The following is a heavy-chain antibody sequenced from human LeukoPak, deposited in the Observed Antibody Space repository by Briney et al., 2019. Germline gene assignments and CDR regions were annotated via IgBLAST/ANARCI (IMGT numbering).Heavy chain of an antibody. Sequence: GESXKISCKGSGYSFTSYWIGWVRQMPGKGLEWMGIIYPGDSDTRYSPSFQGQVTISADKSISTAYLQWSSLKASDTAMYYCARNYDSSGLSPYYFDYWGQGTLVTVSS. D-gene: IGHD3-22*01. J-gene: IGHJ4*02. CDR3: ARNYDSSGLSPYYFDY. CDR2: IYPGDSDT. CDR1: GYSFTSYW. V-gene: IGHV5-51*01.